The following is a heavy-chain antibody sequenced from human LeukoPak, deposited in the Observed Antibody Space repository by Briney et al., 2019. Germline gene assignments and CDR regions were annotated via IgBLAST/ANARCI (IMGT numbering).Heavy chain of an antibody. CDR1: GYTFTSYG. CDR2: ISAYNGNT. CDR3: ARITYYYDSSGYPNPVGAFVL. J-gene: IGHJ3*01. Sequence: ASVKVSCKASGYTFTSYGISWVRQAPGQGLEWMGWISAYNGNTNYAQKLQGRVTMTTDTSTSTAYMELRRLRSDDTAVYYCARITYYYDSSGYPNPVGAFVLWAERPMVTVSS. D-gene: IGHD3-22*01. V-gene: IGHV1-18*01.